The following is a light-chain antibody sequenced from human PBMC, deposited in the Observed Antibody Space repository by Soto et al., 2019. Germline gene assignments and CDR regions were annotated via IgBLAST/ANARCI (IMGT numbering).Light chain of an antibody. CDR1: SSDVGGYNY. J-gene: IGLJ1*01. CDR2: DVS. V-gene: IGLV2-14*01. Sequence: QSVLTQPASVSGSPGQSITISCTGTSSDVGGYNYVSWYQQHPGKAPKLMIYDVSNRPSGVSNRFSGSKSGNTASLTISGLQAEDEADYYCSSYTSSSTCAFGTGTKVTV. CDR3: SSYTSSSTCA.